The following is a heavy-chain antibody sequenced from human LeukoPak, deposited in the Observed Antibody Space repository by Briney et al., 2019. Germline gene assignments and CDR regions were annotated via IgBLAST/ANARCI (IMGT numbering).Heavy chain of an antibody. CDR3: ARDNYGSGSYLDY. Sequence: PGGSLRLSCAASGFTFSSYSMNWVRQAPGKGLEWVSSISSSSSYIYYADSVKGRFTISRDNAKNSLYLQMNSLRAEDTAVYYCARDNYGSGSYLDYWGQGTLVTVSS. D-gene: IGHD3-10*01. J-gene: IGHJ4*02. CDR1: GFTFSSYS. CDR2: ISSSSSYI. V-gene: IGHV3-21*04.